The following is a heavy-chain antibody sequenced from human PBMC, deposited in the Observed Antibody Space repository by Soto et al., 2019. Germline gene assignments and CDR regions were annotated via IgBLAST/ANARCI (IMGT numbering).Heavy chain of an antibody. CDR2: ISYDGINE. CDR1: GFTFSSYG. CDR3: AKDIVLMVYAGKFDY. V-gene: IGHV3-30*18. D-gene: IGHD2-8*01. J-gene: IGHJ4*02. Sequence: QVQLVESGGGVVQPGRSLRLSCAASGFTFSSYGMHWVRQAPGKGLEWVAVISYDGINEDYADSVKGRFTISRDNSKNTLYPQMNSLRAEDTAVYYCAKDIVLMVYAGKFDYWGQGTVVTVSS.